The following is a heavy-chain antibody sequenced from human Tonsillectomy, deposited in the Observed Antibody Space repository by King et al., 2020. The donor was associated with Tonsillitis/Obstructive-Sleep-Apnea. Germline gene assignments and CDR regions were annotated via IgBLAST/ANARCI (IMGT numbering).Heavy chain of an antibody. CDR3: TREPMKAPYGMDV. V-gene: IGHV3-49*04. Sequence: VQLVESGGGLVQPGRSLKLSCTASGFRFGDYAMSWVRQAPGKGLEWVSFIRSKPYGGTIEYAASVKGRFTISRDDSKSIDYLQMNSLKTEDTAGYYCTREPMKAPYGMDVWGQGTTVTVSS. CDR1: GFRFGDYA. J-gene: IGHJ6*02. CDR2: IRSKPYGGTI.